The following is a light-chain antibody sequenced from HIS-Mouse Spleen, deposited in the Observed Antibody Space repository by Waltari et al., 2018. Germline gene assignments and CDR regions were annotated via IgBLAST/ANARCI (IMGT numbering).Light chain of an antibody. CDR1: SSNIGNNY. Sequence: QSVLTQPPSVSAAPGQKVTISCSGSSSNIGNNYVSWYQQLPGTAPKLLISDKNKRPSGIPDRFAGSKSGTSATLGITGLQTGDEADYYCGTWDSSLSAGVFGGGTKLTVL. J-gene: IGLJ3*02. V-gene: IGLV1-51*01. CDR3: GTWDSSLSAGV. CDR2: DKN.